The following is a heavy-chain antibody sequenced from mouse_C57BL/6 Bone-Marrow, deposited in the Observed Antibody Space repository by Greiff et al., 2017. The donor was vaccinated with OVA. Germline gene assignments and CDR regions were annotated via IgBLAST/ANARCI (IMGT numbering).Heavy chain of an antibody. D-gene: IGHD3-3*01. J-gene: IGHJ2*01. CDR1: GYTFTSYW. V-gene: IGHV1-55*01. CDR3: ARGRRYFDY. CDR2: IYPGSGST. Sequence: QVQLQQPGAELVKPGASVKMSCKASGYTFTSYWITWVKQRPGQGLEWIGDIYPGSGSTNYHEKFKSKATLTVDTSSSSAYMQLSSLTSEDAAVYYCARGRRYFDYWGQGTTLTVSS.